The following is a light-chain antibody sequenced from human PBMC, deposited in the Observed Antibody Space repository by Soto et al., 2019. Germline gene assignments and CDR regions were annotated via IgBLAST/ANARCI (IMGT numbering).Light chain of an antibody. Sequence: EIVMTQSPATLSVSPGESATLSCRASQSISSELAWYQQKPGQPPRLLIYGASTRAPGVPARFAGSGAGSAFTLTFGGLQSEDFAVYYCQQGHTWPLTCGQVIRLEI. CDR2: GAS. J-gene: IGKJ2*01. V-gene: IGKV3-15*01. CDR3: QQGHTWPLT. CDR1: QSISSE.